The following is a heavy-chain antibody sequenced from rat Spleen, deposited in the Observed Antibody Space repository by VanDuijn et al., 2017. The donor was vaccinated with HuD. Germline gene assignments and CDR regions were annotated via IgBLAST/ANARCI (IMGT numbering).Heavy chain of an antibody. D-gene: IGHD1-3*01. CDR3: AKGFYYGPGAY. CDR2: ISPSGVT. J-gene: IGHJ3*01. V-gene: IGHV5S23*01. Sequence: EVQLVESGGGLVRPGGSLKLSCSVSGFTFSNFDMAWVRQAPTKGLEWVSSISPSGVTYYRDSVKGRFTVSRENAKSTLYFLMDSLRSEDTATYYCAKGFYYGPGAYWGQGTLVTVSS. CDR1: GFTFSNFD.